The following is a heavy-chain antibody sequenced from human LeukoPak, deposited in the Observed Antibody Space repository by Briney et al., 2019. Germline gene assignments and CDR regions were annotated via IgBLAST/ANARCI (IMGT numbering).Heavy chain of an antibody. D-gene: IGHD3-10*01. CDR2: IYHSGST. V-gene: IGHV4-30-2*01. Sequence: SETLSLTCAVSGGSISSGGYSWSWIRQPPGKGLEWIGYIYHSGSTYYNPSLKSRVTISVDRSKNQFSLKLSSVAAADTAVYYCARDGGYYGSGTFDYWGQGTLVTVSS. CDR1: GGSISSGGYS. CDR3: ARDGGYYGSGTFDY. J-gene: IGHJ4*02.